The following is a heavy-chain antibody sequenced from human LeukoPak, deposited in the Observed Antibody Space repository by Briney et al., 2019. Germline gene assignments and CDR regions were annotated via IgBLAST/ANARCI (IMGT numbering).Heavy chain of an antibody. CDR2: ISPGGGPT. CDR3: AKDGAWLRFDD. V-gene: IGHV3-23*01. D-gene: IGHD5-12*01. CDR1: GFTFSNYW. J-gene: IGHJ4*02. Sequence: GGSLRLSCAASGFTFSNYWMSWVRQAPGKGLEWVSGISPGGGPTYYADSVKGRFTISRDDSKNTLYLQMKNLRAEDTAVYYCAKDGAWLRFDDWGQGILVTVSS.